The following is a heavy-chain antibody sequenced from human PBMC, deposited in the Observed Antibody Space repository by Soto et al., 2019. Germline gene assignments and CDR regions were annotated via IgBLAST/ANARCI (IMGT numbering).Heavy chain of an antibody. CDR1: GGSISRGAYY. CDR3: ARSETGDDAFDI. Sequence: PSETLSLTCTVSGGSISRGAYYWSWIRQHPGKGLEWIGYIYYTGTTYYLPSLESRVSISLDTSKNQFSLRLSSATAADTAVYFCARSETGDDAFDIWGQGTMVTVSS. V-gene: IGHV4-31*03. J-gene: IGHJ3*02. CDR2: IYYTGTT.